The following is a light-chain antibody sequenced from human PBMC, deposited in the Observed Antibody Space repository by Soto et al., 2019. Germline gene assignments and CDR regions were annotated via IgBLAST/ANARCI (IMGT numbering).Light chain of an antibody. CDR2: EAS. J-gene: IGKJ1*01. CDR1: QSVISN. Sequence: EILMTQSPATLSVSPGEIATLSCRSSQSVISNLTWYQQKPGQAPMLLLYEASTRATGIPAKFSGSGSATEFTLTISSLQSEDFAVYYCQKYNIWPLTFGQGTKVEIK. CDR3: QKYNIWPLT. V-gene: IGKV3-15*01.